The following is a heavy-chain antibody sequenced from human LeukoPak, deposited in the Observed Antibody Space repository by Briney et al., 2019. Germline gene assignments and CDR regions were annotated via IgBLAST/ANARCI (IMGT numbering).Heavy chain of an antibody. CDR2: ISGGGVDI. J-gene: IGHJ4*02. CDR1: GFTFSTYA. Sequence: GGSLRLSCAASGFTFSTYAMTWVRQTPGKGLEWVSAISGGGVDIYYADSVRGRFTISRDNSKNTLYLQMDSLRAEDTAVYYCAKDLFGNYADYFDYWGQGTLVTVSS. D-gene: IGHD1-7*01. V-gene: IGHV3-23*01. CDR3: AKDLFGNYADYFDY.